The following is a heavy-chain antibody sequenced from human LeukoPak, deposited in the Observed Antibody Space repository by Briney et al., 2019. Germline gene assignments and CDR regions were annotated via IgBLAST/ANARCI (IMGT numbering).Heavy chain of an antibody. Sequence: PGGSLRLSCAASRFTFSSYAMSWVRQAPGKGLEWVSAISGSGGSTYYADSVKGRFTISRDNSKNTLYLQMNSLRAEDTAVYYCARVLVVVAARGLLDYWGQGTLVTVSS. CDR2: ISGSGGST. D-gene: IGHD2-15*01. CDR1: RFTFSSYA. CDR3: ARVLVVVAARGLLDY. V-gene: IGHV3-23*01. J-gene: IGHJ4*02.